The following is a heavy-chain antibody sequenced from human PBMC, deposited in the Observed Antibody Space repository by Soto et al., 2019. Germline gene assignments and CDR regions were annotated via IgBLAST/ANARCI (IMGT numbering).Heavy chain of an antibody. CDR3: ARGISTTRYYYYYGMDV. J-gene: IGHJ6*02. CDR1: GYTFTSYY. CDR2: INPSGGST. D-gene: IGHD2-2*01. Sequence: ASVKVSCKASGYTFTSYYMHWVRQAPGQGLEWMGIINPSGGSTSYAQKFQDRVTMTSDTSTSTVYMELSSLRSEDTAVYYCARGISTTRYYYYYGMDVWGQGTTVTVSS. V-gene: IGHV1-46*01.